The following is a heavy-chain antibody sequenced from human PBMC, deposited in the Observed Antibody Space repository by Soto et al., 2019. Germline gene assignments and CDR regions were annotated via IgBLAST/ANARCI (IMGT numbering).Heavy chain of an antibody. Sequence: QVQLVESGGGVVQPGRSLRLSCAASGFTFSSYAMHWVRQAPGKGLEWVAVISYDGSNKYYADSVKGRFTISRDNSKNTLYLQMNSLRAEDTAVYYCARDQAPGIAVAGTPYYYYGMDVWGQGTTVTVSS. CDR2: ISYDGSNK. V-gene: IGHV3-30-3*01. J-gene: IGHJ6*02. CDR3: ARDQAPGIAVAGTPYYYYGMDV. D-gene: IGHD6-19*01. CDR1: GFTFSSYA.